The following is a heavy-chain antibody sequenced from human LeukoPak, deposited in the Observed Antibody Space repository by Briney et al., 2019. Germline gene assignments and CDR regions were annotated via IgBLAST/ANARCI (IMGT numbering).Heavy chain of an antibody. CDR3: ARVSPSRGKSGY. CDR2: INEEGREK. V-gene: IGHV3-7*01. J-gene: IGHJ4*02. Sequence: GGALRLSCAASGFTLSDYWISWVRQAPGKGLEWVANINEEGREKYYVDSVSGRFTISRDNAKYSLYLQMNSLRVEDTAVYYCARVSPSRGKSGYWGQGTLVTVSS. CDR1: GFTLSDYW. D-gene: IGHD4-23*01.